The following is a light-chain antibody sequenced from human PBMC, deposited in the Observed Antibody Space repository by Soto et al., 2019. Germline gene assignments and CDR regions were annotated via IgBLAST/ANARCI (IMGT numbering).Light chain of an antibody. CDR1: QSVSSSY. Sequence: EIVLTQSPGTLSLSPGERATLSCRASQSVSSSYLAWYQQKPGQAPRLLIYGASSRATGIPDRFSGSGSGTDFTLTISRLEAEDFAVYYCQQYYSSLGLTFGGGTKVEIK. CDR3: QQYYSSLGLT. V-gene: IGKV3-20*01. CDR2: GAS. J-gene: IGKJ4*01.